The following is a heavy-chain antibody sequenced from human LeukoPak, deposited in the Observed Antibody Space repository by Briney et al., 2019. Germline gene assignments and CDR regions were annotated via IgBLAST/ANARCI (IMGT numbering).Heavy chain of an antibody. CDR3: ARDRITIFGVVES. CDR1: GFTFTSYT. D-gene: IGHD3-3*01. CDR2: ISSSNYI. V-gene: IGHV3-21*01. Sequence: PGGSLRLSCAASGFTFTSYTMNWVRQAPGKGLAWVSSISSSNYIYYADSVKGRFTISRDNAKNSLYLQMNSLRAEDTAVYYCARDRITIFGVVESWGQGTLVTVSS. J-gene: IGHJ4*02.